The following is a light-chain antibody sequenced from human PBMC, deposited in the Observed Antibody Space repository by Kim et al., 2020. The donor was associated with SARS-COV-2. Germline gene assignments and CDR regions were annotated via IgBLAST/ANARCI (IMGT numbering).Light chain of an antibody. Sequence: DIVMTQSPDSLAVSLGERATINCKSSQSVLSSSNNKDYLAWYQQKPGQPPKLLIYWASTRGSGVPDRFSGSGSGTDFTLTISGLQAEDVAVYYCQQYYSAFPITFGQGTRLEIK. CDR3: QQYYSAFPIT. CDR1: QSVLSSSNNKDY. J-gene: IGKJ5*01. V-gene: IGKV4-1*01. CDR2: WAS.